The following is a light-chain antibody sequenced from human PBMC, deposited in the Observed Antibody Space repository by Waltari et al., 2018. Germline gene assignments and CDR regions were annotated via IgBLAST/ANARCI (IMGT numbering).Light chain of an antibody. J-gene: IGLJ3*02. CDR1: ILAKKY. V-gene: IGLV3-27*01. CDR3: YSAADNAVGV. CDR2: KDN. Sequence: SYDLTQPSSVSVSPGQTARITCSGDILAKKYGRWFQQKPSQAPVQVIYKDNERPSGIPERFSGSSSGTTVTLTISGAHVDDEADYYCYSAADNAVGVFGGGTKLTV.